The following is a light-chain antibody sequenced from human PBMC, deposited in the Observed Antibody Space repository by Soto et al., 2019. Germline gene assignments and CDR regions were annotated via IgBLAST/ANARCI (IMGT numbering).Light chain of an antibody. Sequence: DIQMTQSPSSLSASVGDRATITWLSSQTICTFLHWVQQKPGKAPNLLIYDASSLQSGVPSRFSGSGSGTDFTLTISSLQPEDFGTYYCQQTYSTFVSFGGGTKVDIK. CDR3: QQTYSTFVS. J-gene: IGKJ4*01. V-gene: IGKV1-39*01. CDR2: DAS. CDR1: QTICTF.